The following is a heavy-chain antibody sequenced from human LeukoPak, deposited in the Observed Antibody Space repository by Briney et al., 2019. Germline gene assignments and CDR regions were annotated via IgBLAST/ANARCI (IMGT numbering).Heavy chain of an antibody. CDR1: GFSVRDFW. D-gene: IGHD1-1*01. Sequence: GGSLRLSCAASGFSVRDFWMAWVRQAPGKGLEWVAHIKEDRTADYYVDSVKGRFSISKDDGKNSLHLQMNGLRVEDTAVYYCVRGGWELDYWGQGTTVTVSS. V-gene: IGHV3-7*01. J-gene: IGHJ4*03. CDR3: VRGGWELDY. CDR2: IKEDRTAD.